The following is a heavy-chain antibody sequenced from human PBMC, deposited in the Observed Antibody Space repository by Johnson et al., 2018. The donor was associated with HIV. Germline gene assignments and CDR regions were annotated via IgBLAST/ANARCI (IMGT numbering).Heavy chain of an antibody. V-gene: IGHV3-74*01. CDR2: ITGDGSSS. D-gene: IGHD6-6*01. CDR3: ARVSSSSSFDAFDI. CDR1: GFTFGYYW. J-gene: IGHJ3*02. Sequence: VQLVESGGGLVQPGGSLRLSCEASGFTFGYYWMHWLRQTPGPGLVWVSHITGDGSSSSYADSVKGRFSVSRDNSKNTLYLQMNSLRAEDTAVYYCARVSSSSSFDAFDIWGQGTMVTVSS.